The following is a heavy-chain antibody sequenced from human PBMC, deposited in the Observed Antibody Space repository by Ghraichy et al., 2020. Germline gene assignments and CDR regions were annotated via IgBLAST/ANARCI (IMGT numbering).Heavy chain of an antibody. CDR3: ARETPGYSSSFSDYYYYYMDV. Sequence: SETLSLTCTVSGGSISSYYWSWIRQPPGKGLEWIGYIYYSGSTNFNPSLKIRVTISVDTSKNQFSLKLSSVTAADTAVYYCARETPGYSSSFSDYYYYYMDVWGKGTTVTVSS. J-gene: IGHJ6*03. V-gene: IGHV4-59*01. D-gene: IGHD6-13*01. CDR1: GGSISSYY. CDR2: IYYSGST.